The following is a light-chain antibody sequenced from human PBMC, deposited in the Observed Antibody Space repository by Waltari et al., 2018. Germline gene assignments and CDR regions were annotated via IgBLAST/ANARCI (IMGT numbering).Light chain of an antibody. CDR3: QQYNSYSLLT. CDR2: KAS. J-gene: IGKJ4*01. Sequence: DIQLTQSPSTLSASVGDRFTITCRASQGISTWLAWYQQKPGKAPKLLIYKASTLESGVPSRFSGSGSGTEFTLTISSLQPDDFATYYCQQYNSYSLLTFGGGTKVEIK. CDR1: QGISTW. V-gene: IGKV1-5*03.